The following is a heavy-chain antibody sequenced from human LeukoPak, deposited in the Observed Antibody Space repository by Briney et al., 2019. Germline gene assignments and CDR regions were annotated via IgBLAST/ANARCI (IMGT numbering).Heavy chain of an antibody. CDR3: ARGGSSYNDEHEEFDY. CDR2: MNPNSGYT. Sequence: GASVKVSCKASGYTFTSHDIKWVRQATGQGLEWMGWMNPNSGYTGYEQKFQGRVTMTRDTSTSTAYMELSSLRSEDTAVYYCARGGSSYNDEHEEFDYWGQGTVVTVSS. V-gene: IGHV1-8*01. CDR1: GYTFTSHD. J-gene: IGHJ4*02. D-gene: IGHD3-22*01.